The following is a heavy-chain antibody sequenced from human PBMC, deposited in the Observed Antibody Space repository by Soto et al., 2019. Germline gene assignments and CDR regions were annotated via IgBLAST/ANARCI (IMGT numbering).Heavy chain of an antibody. D-gene: IGHD2-2*01. Sequence: QVQLVQSGAEVKKPGSSVKVSCKASGGTFSSYAISWVRQAPGQGLEWMGGIIPIFGTANYAQKFQGRVTITADESTSTAYMELSSLRSEDTAVYYCARDTGIVLVPADQSEQGPYYYGMDVWGQGTTVTVSS. V-gene: IGHV1-69*12. J-gene: IGHJ6*02. CDR2: IIPIFGTA. CDR1: GGTFSSYA. CDR3: ARDTGIVLVPADQSEQGPYYYGMDV.